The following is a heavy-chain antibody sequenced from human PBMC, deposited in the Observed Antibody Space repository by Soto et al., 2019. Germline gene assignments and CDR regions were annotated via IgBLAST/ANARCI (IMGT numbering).Heavy chain of an antibody. CDR1: GGTFSSYA. D-gene: IGHD2-15*01. V-gene: IGHV1-69*01. J-gene: IGHJ6*02. CDR3: ARGSCSGGSCYPAALYYYYGMDV. CDR2: IIPIFGTA. Sequence: QVQLVQSGAEVKKPGSSVKVSCKASGGTFSSYAISWVRQAPGQGLEWMGGIIPIFGTANYAQKFQGRDTITEDESTRTAYMELSSLRSEDTAVYYCARGSCSGGSCYPAALYYYYGMDVWGQGTTVTVSS.